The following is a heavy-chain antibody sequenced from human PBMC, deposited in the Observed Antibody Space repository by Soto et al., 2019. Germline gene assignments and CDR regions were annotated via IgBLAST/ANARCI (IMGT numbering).Heavy chain of an antibody. V-gene: IGHV4-59*08. CDR2: IHYSGST. CDR3: ARHRHYYDSSGSPNNWFDP. J-gene: IGHJ5*02. Sequence: SETLSLTCTVSGGSISSYYWSWLRQPPGKGLEWIGYIHYSGSTNYNPPLKSRVTISVDTSKNHFSLNLSSVTAADTAVYYCARHRHYYDSSGSPNNWFDPWGQGTLVTVSS. CDR1: GGSISSYY. D-gene: IGHD3-22*01.